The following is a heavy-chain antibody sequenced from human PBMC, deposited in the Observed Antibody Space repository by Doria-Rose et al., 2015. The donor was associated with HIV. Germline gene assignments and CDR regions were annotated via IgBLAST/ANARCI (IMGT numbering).Heavy chain of an antibody. Sequence: FTFSDYYMNWIRQAPGKGLEWLSYISGGGTTTYYADSVKGRFTISRDNAKNSLYLQINSLRAEDTAVYYCARDVDTGYYHDVHYDYWGQGTLVAVSS. J-gene: IGHJ4*02. D-gene: IGHD3-9*01. CDR1: FTFSDYY. CDR3: ARDVDTGYYHDVHYDY. CDR2: ISGGGTTT. V-gene: IGHV3-11*01.